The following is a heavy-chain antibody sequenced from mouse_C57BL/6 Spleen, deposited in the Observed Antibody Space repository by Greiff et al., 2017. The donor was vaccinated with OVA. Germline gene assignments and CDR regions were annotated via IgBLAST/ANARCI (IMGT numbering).Heavy chain of an antibody. CDR3: ARGYYGSSQAWFAY. D-gene: IGHD1-1*01. J-gene: IGHJ3*01. V-gene: IGHV5-12*01. CDR1: GFTFSDYY. CDR2: ISNGGGST. Sequence: EVKLVESGGGLVQPGGSLKLSCAASGFTFSDYYMYWVRQTPEKRLEWVAYISNGGGSTYYPDTVKGRFTISRDNAKNTLYLQMSRLKSEDTAMYYCARGYYGSSQAWFAYWGQGTLVTVSA.